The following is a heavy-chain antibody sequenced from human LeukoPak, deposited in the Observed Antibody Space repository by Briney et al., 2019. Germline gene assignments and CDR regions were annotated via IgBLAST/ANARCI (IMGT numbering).Heavy chain of an antibody. D-gene: IGHD6-13*01. V-gene: IGHV5-10-1*01. J-gene: IGHJ4*02. CDR2: IYPSDSYT. CDR3: ARGRSSSSWQFPFDY. Sequence: GESLRISCKGSGYSFASYWISWVRQMPGKGLEWMGRIYPSDSYTNYRPSFQGHVTISADKSISTAYMQWSSLKPSDTAMYYCARGRSSSSWQFPFDYWGQGTLVTVSS. CDR1: GYSFASYW.